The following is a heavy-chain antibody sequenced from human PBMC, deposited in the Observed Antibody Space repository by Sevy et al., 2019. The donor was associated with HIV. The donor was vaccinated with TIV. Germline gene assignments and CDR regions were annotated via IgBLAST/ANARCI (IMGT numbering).Heavy chain of an antibody. Sequence: GGSLRLSCTASGFTFGDYCMSWVRQAPGKGLEWVAFLKSDVYGGTVDHAASVRGRFVISRDDSKTIAYLHMNDLKTGDTGVYYCTRWKAAQSIFDYWGQGALVTVSS. CDR1: GFTFGDYC. V-gene: IGHV3-49*04. CDR3: TRWKAAQSIFDY. D-gene: IGHD6-13*01. CDR2: LKSDVYGGTV. J-gene: IGHJ4*02.